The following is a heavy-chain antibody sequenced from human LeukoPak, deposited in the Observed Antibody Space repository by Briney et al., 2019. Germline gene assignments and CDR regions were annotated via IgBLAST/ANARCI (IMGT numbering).Heavy chain of an antibody. J-gene: IGHJ5*02. Sequence: PSETLSLTCTVSGGSISSSSYYWGWIRQPPGKGLEWIGSIYYSGSTYYNPSLKSRVTISVDTSKNQFSLKLSSVTAADTAVYYCARGGGRYDFWSGYNWFDPWGQGTLVTVSS. CDR3: ARGGGRYDFWSGYNWFDP. D-gene: IGHD3-3*01. CDR1: GGSISSSSYY. V-gene: IGHV4-39*07. CDR2: IYYSGST.